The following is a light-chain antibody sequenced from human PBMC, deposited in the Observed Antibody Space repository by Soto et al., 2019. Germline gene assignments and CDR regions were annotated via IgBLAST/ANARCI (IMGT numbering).Light chain of an antibody. J-gene: IGKJ3*01. V-gene: IGKV3-11*01. Sequence: DIQMTQSPATLSLSPGERATLSCRASQSVFSYLAWYQQKPGQAPRLLIYDVSNRATGIPARFIGSGSGTDFTLTISSLEPEDFAVYYCQQRSNWPPFTFGPGTKVDLK. CDR3: QQRSNWPPFT. CDR1: QSVFSY. CDR2: DVS.